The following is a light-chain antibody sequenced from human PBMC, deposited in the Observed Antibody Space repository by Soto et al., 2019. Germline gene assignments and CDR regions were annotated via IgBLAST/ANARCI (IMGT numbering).Light chain of an antibody. Sequence: QSVLTQPPSASGTPGQRVTISWSGSTSNIGSDTVNWYQQLPGTAPKLLIYRNTQRPSGVPDRFSGSKSGASASLAISGLQSEDEADYYCASWDDSLDVVVFGGGTKLTVL. V-gene: IGLV1-44*01. CDR2: RNT. J-gene: IGLJ2*01. CDR3: ASWDDSLDVVV. CDR1: TSNIGSDT.